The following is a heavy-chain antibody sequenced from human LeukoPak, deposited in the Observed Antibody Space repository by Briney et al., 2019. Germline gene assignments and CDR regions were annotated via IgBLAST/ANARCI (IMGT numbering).Heavy chain of an antibody. J-gene: IGHJ4*02. CDR1: GGSISSSSYY. V-gene: IGHV4-30-4*08. D-gene: IGHD4-17*01. Sequence: PSETLSLTCTVSGGSISSSSYYWGWIRQPPGKGLEWIGYIYSSGTTYYNPSLKSRVTISVDTSKNQFSLRLSSVTAADTAVYYCARGYGDYSLYYFDYWGQGTLVTVSS. CDR2: IYSSGTT. CDR3: ARGYGDYSLYYFDY.